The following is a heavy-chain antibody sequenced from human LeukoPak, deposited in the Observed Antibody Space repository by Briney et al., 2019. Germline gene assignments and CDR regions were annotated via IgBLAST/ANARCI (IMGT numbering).Heavy chain of an antibody. Sequence: SETLSLTCTVSGDSISSNYWSWIRQTPTKGLEWIAYIYNTESTNYSPSLRSRLTISVDTSRNQFSLKLSSVTAADTAVYYCARGLRYDFWSGYSGGFDYWGQGTLVTVSS. CDR3: ARGLRYDFWSGYSGGFDY. CDR1: GDSISSNY. D-gene: IGHD3-3*01. V-gene: IGHV4-59*01. CDR2: IYNTEST. J-gene: IGHJ4*02.